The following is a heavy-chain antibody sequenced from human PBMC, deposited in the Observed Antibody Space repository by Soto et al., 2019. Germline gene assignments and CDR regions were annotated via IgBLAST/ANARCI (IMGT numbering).Heavy chain of an antibody. CDR2: ISSSSTYI. CDR1: GFTFSYYS. V-gene: IGHV3-21*01. Sequence: VGSLRLSCASSGFTFSYYSMNCVRHAPGKWLEWVASISSSSTYIHYVDSVRGRFTVSRDNAKNSLYLQMNSLRAEDTAVYYCARDRSLSVFRLSADVMAIGAQGAMVPVSS. CDR3: ARDRSLSVFRLSADVMAI. D-gene: IGHD6-25*01. J-gene: IGHJ6*02.